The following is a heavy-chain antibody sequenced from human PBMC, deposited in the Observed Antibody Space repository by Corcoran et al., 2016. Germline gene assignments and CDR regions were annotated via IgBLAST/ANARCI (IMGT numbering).Heavy chain of an antibody. CDR2: IDPSDSYT. Sequence: EVQLVQSGAEVKKPGESLRISCKGSGDSFTSYWISWVRQMPGKGLEWMGRIDPSDSYTNYSPSFQGHVTISADKSISTAYLQWSSLKASDTAMYYCASRGTYYYASSAYSPWWGQGTLVTVSS. CDR1: GDSFTSYW. CDR3: ASRGTYYYASSAYSPW. D-gene: IGHD3-22*01. V-gene: IGHV5-10-1*03. J-gene: IGHJ4*02.